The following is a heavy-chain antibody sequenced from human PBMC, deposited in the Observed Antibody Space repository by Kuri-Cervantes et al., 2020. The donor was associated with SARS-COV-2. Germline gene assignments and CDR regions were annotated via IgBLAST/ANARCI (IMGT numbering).Heavy chain of an antibody. CDR3: ARGLRSGSGSAYFDYYGMDV. Sequence: ASVKVSCKASGYTFTGYYMHWVRQAPGQGLEWMGWINPNSGGTNYAKRFQGRVTMTRDTSIITAYMELSRLRSSDTAVYYCARGLRSGSGSAYFDYYGMDVWGQGTTVTVSS. V-gene: IGHV1-2*02. CDR2: INPNSGGT. D-gene: IGHD3-10*01. J-gene: IGHJ6*02. CDR1: GYTFTGYY.